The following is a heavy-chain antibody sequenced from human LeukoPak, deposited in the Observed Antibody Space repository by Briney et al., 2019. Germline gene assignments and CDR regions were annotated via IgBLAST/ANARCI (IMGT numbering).Heavy chain of an antibody. D-gene: IGHD3-10*01. J-gene: IGHJ4*02. CDR1: GYTFTSYY. CDR2: INPSGGST. V-gene: IGHV1-46*01. Sequence: GASVKVSCKASGYTFTSYYMHWVRQAPGQGLEWMGIINPSGGSTSYAQKFQGRVTMTRDTSTSTVYMELSSLRSEDTAVYYCARTYYYGSGSYLGHDYWGQGTLVTVSS. CDR3: ARTYYYGSGSYLGHDY.